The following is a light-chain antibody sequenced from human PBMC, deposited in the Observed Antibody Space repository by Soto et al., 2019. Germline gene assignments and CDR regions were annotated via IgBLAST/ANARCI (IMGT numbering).Light chain of an antibody. CDR3: CSYAGSYTFGV. CDR2: DVS. CDR1: SSDVGGYNY. V-gene: IGLV2-11*01. Sequence: QSALTPPRSVSGFPGQTVTISCTGTSSDVGGYNYVSWYQQHPGKAPKLLIYDVSKRPSGGPDRFSGSNSGNAASLTISGLQAEDEADYYCCSYAGSYTFGVFGTGTKVTVL. J-gene: IGLJ1*01.